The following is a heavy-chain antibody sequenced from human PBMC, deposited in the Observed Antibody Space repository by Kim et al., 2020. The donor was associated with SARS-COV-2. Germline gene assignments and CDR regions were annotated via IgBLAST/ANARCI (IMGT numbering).Heavy chain of an antibody. J-gene: IGHJ6*01. Sequence: GGSLRLSCAASGFTFSSYGMHWVRQAPGKGLEWVAVISYDGSNKYYADSVKGRFTISRDNFKNTLYLQMNSLRAEDPAVYYCAREVGATRFYYYYGMDV. V-gene: IGHV3-33*05. CDR2: ISYDGSNK. CDR3: AREVGATRFYYYYGMDV. D-gene: IGHD1-26*01. CDR1: GFTFSSYG.